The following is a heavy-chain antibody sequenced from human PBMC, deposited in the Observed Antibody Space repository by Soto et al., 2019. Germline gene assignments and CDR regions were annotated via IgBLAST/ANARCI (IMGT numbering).Heavy chain of an antibody. J-gene: IGHJ6*03. CDR2: IKQDGSEK. CDR3: ARYFDWLLGYYYMDV. CDR1: GFTFSSYW. V-gene: IGHV3-7*01. Sequence: GALRLSCAASGFTFSSYWMSWVRQAPGKGLEWVANIKQDGSEKYYVDSVKGRFTISRDNAKNSLYLQMNSLRAEDTAVYYCARYFDWLLGYYYMDVWGKGTTVTVSS. D-gene: IGHD3-9*01.